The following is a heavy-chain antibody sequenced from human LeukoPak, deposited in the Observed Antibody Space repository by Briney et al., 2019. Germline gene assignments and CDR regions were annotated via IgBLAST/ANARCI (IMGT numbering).Heavy chain of an antibody. Sequence: ASVKVSCKTSGYTFTTYGISWVRQAPGQGLEWMGWISGSNGNTKYAQKVQGRVTMTTDTSTTTAYMEVRSLRSDDAAVYYCARDRDRMVQGVTALFDYWGQGTLVTVSS. CDR2: ISGSNGNT. J-gene: IGHJ4*02. CDR3: ARDRDRMVQGVTALFDY. D-gene: IGHD3-10*01. CDR1: GYTFTTYG. V-gene: IGHV1-18*04.